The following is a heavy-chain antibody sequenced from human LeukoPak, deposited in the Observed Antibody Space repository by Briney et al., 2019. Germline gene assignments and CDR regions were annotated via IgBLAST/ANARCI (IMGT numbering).Heavy chain of an antibody. D-gene: IGHD5-18*01. J-gene: IGHJ4*02. V-gene: IGHV4-4*07. CDR3: TRDRYSQGPPYYFDS. Sequence: PSETLSLTCTVSGGPVSRHYWSWIRQPAGEGLEWIGRIYSSGRTSYNTSLKSRVTMSVDTSKNQFSLKLGSVTAADTAVYYCTRDRYSQGPPYYFDSWGQGTLVTVSS. CDR2: IYSSGRT. CDR1: GGPVSRHY.